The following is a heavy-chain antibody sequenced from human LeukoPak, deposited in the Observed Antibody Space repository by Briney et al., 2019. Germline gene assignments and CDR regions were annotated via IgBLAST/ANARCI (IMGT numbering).Heavy chain of an antibody. D-gene: IGHD6-13*01. CDR1: GFTFSSYW. CDR3: ARGAWIAAGIFDP. J-gene: IGHJ5*02. Sequence: GGSLRLSCSASGFTFSSYWMNWVRQAPGKGLEWVANIKQDGSAKTYVDSVKGRFTISRDNAKNSLYLQMNSLRAEDTAVYHCARGAWIAAGIFDPWGQGTLVTVSS. V-gene: IGHV3-7*02. CDR2: IKQDGSAK.